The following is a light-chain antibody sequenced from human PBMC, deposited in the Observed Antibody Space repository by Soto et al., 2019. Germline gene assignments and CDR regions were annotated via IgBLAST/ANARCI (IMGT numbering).Light chain of an antibody. CDR2: GAS. CDR3: QQYGSSHT. J-gene: IGKJ5*01. Sequence: EIVFAQSPGTPSLSPRGRATLSCRASQSVTSTYLAWYQQKPGQAPRLLIYGASSRAIGIPDRFSGSVSGSDFILTINRLEPEDFAVYYCQQYGSSHTFGQGTRLEIK. V-gene: IGKV3-20*01. CDR1: QSVTSTY.